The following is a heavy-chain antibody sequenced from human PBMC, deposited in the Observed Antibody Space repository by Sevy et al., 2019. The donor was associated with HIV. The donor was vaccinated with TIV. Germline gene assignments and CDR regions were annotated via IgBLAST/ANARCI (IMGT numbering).Heavy chain of an antibody. J-gene: IGHJ4*02. CDR3: ARQGGIVDRAFDN. Sequence: SETLSLTCTVSGGSISRSSYDWGWIRQPPGKGLEWIGSMFFSGNTYYNPSLKSRVTIFVDRSKNQISLRLTSVTAADTAVYYCARQGGIVDRAFDNWGREPWSPSPQ. CDR2: MFFSGNT. CDR1: GGSISRSSYD. D-gene: IGHD2-21*01. V-gene: IGHV4-39*01.